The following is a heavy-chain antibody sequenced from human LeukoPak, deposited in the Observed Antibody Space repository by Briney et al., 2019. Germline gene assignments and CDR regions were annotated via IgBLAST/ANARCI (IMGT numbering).Heavy chain of an antibody. CDR2: INHSGST. Sequence: PSETLSLTCAVYGGSFSGYYWSWIRQPPGKGLEWIGEINHSGSTNYNPSLKSRVTISVDTSKNQFSLKLSSVTAADTAVYYCARVDRPYYYGSGRRNWFDPWGQGTLVTVPS. CDR3: ARVDRPYYYGSGRRNWFDP. J-gene: IGHJ5*02. V-gene: IGHV4-34*01. D-gene: IGHD3-10*01. CDR1: GGSFSGYY.